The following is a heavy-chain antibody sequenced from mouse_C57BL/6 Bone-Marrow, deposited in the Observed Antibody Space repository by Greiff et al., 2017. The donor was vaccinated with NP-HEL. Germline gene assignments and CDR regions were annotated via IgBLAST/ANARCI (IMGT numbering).Heavy chain of an antibody. Sequence: QVQLQQSGPELVKPGASVKISCKASGYAFSSSWMNWVKQRPGKGLEWIGRIYPGDGDTNYNGKFKGKATLTADNSSSTAYMQLSSLTSEDSAVYFCASYYYGSSSDYWGQGTTLTVSS. V-gene: IGHV1-82*01. D-gene: IGHD1-1*01. CDR1: GYAFSSSW. CDR3: ASYYYGSSSDY. J-gene: IGHJ2*01. CDR2: IYPGDGDT.